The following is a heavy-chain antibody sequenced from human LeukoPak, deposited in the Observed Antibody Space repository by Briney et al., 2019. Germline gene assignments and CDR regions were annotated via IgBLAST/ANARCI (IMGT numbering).Heavy chain of an antibody. J-gene: IGHJ5*02. V-gene: IGHV4-34*01. D-gene: IGHD5-12*01. CDR3: ARELVATRYNWFDP. CDR1: GGSFSGYY. Sequence: PSETLSLTCAVYGGSFSGYYWSWIRQPPGKGLEWIGEINHSGSTNYNPSLKSRVTISVDTSKNQFSLKLSSVTAADTAVYYCARELVATRYNWFDPWGQGTLVTVSS. CDR2: INHSGST.